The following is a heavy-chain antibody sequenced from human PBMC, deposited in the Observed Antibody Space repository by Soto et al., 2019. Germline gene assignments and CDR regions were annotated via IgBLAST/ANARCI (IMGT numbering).Heavy chain of an antibody. Sequence: EVQLVESGGGLVKPGGSLRLSCAVSGFTFHTYSMNWVRQAPGKGLEWVSSISPGSSNIYYAQSVKGRFTISRDNAKNSLSLQMNSLRAEDTAVYYCARASNDYGAWYYFDYWGQGTLVTVSS. J-gene: IGHJ4*02. D-gene: IGHD4-17*01. CDR1: GFTFHTYS. V-gene: IGHV3-21*01. CDR3: ARASNDYGAWYYFDY. CDR2: ISPGSSNI.